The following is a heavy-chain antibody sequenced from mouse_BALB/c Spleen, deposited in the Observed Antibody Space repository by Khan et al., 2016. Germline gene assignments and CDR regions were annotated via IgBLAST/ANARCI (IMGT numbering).Heavy chain of an antibody. V-gene: IGHV9-3-1*01. D-gene: IGHD2-13*01. CDR1: GYTFTNYG. Sequence: QIQLVQSGPELKKPGETVKISCKASGYTFTNYGMNWVKQAPGKGLKWMGWIHTYTGEPTYADDFKGRFAFSLQTSASTAYLLINNLKNEDTATYFCAIGSDYGGFASWGQGTLVTVSA. CDR3: AIGSDYGGFAS. CDR2: IHTYTGEP. J-gene: IGHJ3*01.